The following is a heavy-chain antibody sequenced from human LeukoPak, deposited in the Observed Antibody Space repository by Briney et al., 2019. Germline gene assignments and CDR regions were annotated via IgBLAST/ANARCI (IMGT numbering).Heavy chain of an antibody. D-gene: IGHD4-17*01. V-gene: IGHV3-64*01. CDR2: ISSDGGST. J-gene: IGHJ5*02. CDR3: ATLPLTTVQYNWFDP. CDR1: GFTFITYA. Sequence: GGSLRLSCAASGFTFITYAMHWVRQAPGRGLEHVSAISSDGGSTYYAHSVKDRFTISRDNSKNTLFLQMGSLRAEDMAVYYCATLPLTTVQYNWFDPWGQGTLVTVSS.